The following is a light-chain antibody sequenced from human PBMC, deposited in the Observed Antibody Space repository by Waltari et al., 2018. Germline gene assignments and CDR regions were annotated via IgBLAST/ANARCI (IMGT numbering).Light chain of an antibody. CDR2: DVN. Sequence: QSALTQPGSVSGSPGQSITISFTGPHNDVGAYHPVPWYRKYAGKEPKLIIYDVNKSPSGVSDRFSGSKSGLTASLTISGLQTEDEADYYCNSYTSTSTPYVFGTGTKVIVL. V-gene: IGLV2-14*03. CDR3: NSYTSTSTPYV. CDR1: HNDVGAYHP. J-gene: IGLJ1*01.